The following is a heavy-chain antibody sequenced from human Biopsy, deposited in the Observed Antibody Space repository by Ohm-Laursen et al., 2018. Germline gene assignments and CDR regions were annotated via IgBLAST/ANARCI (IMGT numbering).Heavy chain of an antibody. V-gene: IGHV3-23*01. CDR1: GFTFNTYA. CDR3: VRGWGGYNFDS. J-gene: IGHJ4*01. D-gene: IGHD2-2*02. CDR2: IDVLDYNT. Sequence: SLRLSCAASGFTFNTYAMTWVRQAPGKGLEWVSHIDVLDYNTYYVDSVRGRFTISRDNSKEMVYLQINSLRADDTAVYYCVRGWGGYNFDSWGPGTLVTVSS.